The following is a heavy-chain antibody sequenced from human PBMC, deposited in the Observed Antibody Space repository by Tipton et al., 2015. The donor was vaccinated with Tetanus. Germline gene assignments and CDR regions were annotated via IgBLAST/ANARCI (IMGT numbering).Heavy chain of an antibody. CDR1: GGSISSYY. V-gene: IGHV4-59*12. D-gene: IGHD1-26*01. CDR3: ARDHRLSASYAGWFDP. CDR2: IYYSGST. J-gene: IGHJ5*02. Sequence: GLVKPSETLSLTCTVSGGSISSYYWSWIRQPPGKGLEWIGYIYYSGSTNYNPSLKSRVTISVDTSKNQFSLKLSSVTAADTAVYYCARDHRLSASYAGWFDPWGQGTLVTVSS.